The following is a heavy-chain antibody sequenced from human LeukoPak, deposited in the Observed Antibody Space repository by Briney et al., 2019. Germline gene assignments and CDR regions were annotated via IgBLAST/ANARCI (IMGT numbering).Heavy chain of an antibody. J-gene: IGHJ3*02. Sequence: ASVKVSCKASGYTFTGYYMHWVRQAPGQGLEWMGWINPNSGGTNYAQKFQGRVTMTRDTSISTAYMELSRLRSNDTAVYYCSATVTTSGVDIWGQGTMVTVSS. CDR1: GYTFTGYY. V-gene: IGHV1-2*02. D-gene: IGHD4-17*01. CDR2: INPNSGGT. CDR3: SATVTTSGVDI.